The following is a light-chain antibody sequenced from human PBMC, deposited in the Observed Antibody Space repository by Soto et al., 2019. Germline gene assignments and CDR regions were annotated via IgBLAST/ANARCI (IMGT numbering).Light chain of an antibody. CDR1: QSVSSY. CDR2: DAS. CDR3: QQYGNSPRT. V-gene: IGKV3-20*01. J-gene: IGKJ1*01. Sequence: EIVLTQSPAPLSLSPGERATLSCRASQSVSSYLAWYQQKPGQAPRLLIYDASNRATGIPDRFSGSGSGTDFTLTISRLEPEDFAVYYCQQYGNSPRTFGQGTKVDIK.